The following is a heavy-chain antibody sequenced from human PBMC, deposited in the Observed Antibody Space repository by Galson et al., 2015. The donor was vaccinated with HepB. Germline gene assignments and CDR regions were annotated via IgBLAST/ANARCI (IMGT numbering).Heavy chain of an antibody. CDR3: ARDRYYYGSGSPGLDY. J-gene: IGHJ4*02. Sequence: SLRLSCAASGFTFSSHAMHWVRQAPGKGLEWVAVISYDGSNKYYADSVKGRFTISRDNSKNTLYLQMNSLRAEDTAVYYCARDRYYYGSGSPGLDYWGQGTLVTVSS. CDR1: GFTFSSHA. CDR2: ISYDGSNK. V-gene: IGHV3-30*04. D-gene: IGHD3-10*01.